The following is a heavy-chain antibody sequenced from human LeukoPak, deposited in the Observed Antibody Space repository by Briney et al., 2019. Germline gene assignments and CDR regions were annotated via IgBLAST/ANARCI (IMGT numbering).Heavy chain of an antibody. CDR1: GGSISSGGYY. CDR3: ASADAAAGTEDY. Sequence: SETLSLTCPVSGGSISSGGYYWSWIRQHPGKGLEWIGYTYYSGSTYYNPSLKSRVTISVDTSKNQFSLKLSSVTAADTAVYYCASADAAAGTEDYWGQGTLVTVSS. V-gene: IGHV4-31*03. D-gene: IGHD6-13*01. CDR2: TYYSGST. J-gene: IGHJ4*02.